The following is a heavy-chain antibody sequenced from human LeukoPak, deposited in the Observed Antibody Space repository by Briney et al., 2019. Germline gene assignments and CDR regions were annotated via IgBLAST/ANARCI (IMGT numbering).Heavy chain of an antibody. V-gene: IGHV3-49*03. CDR3: TRAGYSYYYGMDV. D-gene: IGHD1-1*01. CDR2: IRSKAYGGTT. Sequence: QPGGSLRLSCTASGFTFGDYAMSWFRQAPGKGLEWVGFIRSKAYGGTTEYAASVKGRFTISRDDSKSIAYLRMNSLKTEDTAVYYCTRAGYSYYYGMDVWGQGTTVTVSS. CDR1: GFTFGDYA. J-gene: IGHJ6*02.